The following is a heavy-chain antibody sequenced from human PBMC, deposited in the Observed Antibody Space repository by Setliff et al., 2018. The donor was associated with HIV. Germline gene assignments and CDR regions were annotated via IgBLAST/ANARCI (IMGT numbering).Heavy chain of an antibody. CDR2: IHISGTA. J-gene: IGHJ4*01. V-gene: IGHV4-61*09. D-gene: IGHD3-3*01. CDR1: GGSISSGSDY. Sequence: PSETLSLTCTVSGGSISSGSDYWSWIRQPAGKGLEWIGQIHISGTANYNPSLKSRVTISIDTSKHQFSLKLTSVTAADTAVYYCARGRDYTGSWFRPFYLDFWGHGNLVTVSS. CDR3: ARGRDYTGSWFRPFYLDF.